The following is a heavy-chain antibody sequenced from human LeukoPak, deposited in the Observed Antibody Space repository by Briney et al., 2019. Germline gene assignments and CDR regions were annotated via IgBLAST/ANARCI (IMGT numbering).Heavy chain of an antibody. CDR1: GFTFSSYG. J-gene: IGHJ4*02. CDR2: ISSEGRDK. CDR3: AKDWGYASGTFFVN. D-gene: IGHD6-19*01. Sequence: GGSLRLSCAASGFTFSSYGMHLVRQAPGKGLEWVAVISSEGRDKYYADSVKGRFTISRDNPKNTLYLQMNSLRAEDTAVYYCAKDWGYASGTFFVNWGQGTLVTVSS. V-gene: IGHV3-30*18.